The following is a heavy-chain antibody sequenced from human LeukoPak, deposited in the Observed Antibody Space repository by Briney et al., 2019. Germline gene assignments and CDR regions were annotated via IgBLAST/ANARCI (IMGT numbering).Heavy chain of an antibody. Sequence: SENLSLTCTVSGDSISRGSYFWGWIRQPPGKGLEWIGSIYYGSVYSSGSTYHNPSLKSQIFMSLDTSKNLFSLKLTSVTAADTAVYYCASVLRYDSSGNAFDIWGQGTMVTVSS. CDR3: ASVLRYDSSGNAFDI. V-gene: IGHV4-39*07. CDR1: GDSISRGSYF. CDR2: IYYGSVYSSGST. D-gene: IGHD3-22*01. J-gene: IGHJ3*02.